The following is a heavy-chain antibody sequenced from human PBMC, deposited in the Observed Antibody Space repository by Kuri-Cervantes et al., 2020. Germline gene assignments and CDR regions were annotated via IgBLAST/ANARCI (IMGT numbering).Heavy chain of an antibody. CDR1: GFTFSSYA. CDR2: ISYDGSNK. J-gene: IGHJ5*02. D-gene: IGHD3-10*01. CDR3: ARNYGSGSYYNWFDP. Sequence: GSLRLSCAASGFTFSSYAMHWVRQAPGKGLEWVAVISYDGSNKYHADSVKGRFTISRDNSKNTLYLQMNSLRAEDTAVYYCARNYGSGSYYNWFDPWGQGTLVTVSS. V-gene: IGHV3-30-3*01.